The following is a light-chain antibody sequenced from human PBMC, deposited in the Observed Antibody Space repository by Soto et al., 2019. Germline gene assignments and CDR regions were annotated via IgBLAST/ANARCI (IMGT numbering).Light chain of an antibody. Sequence: EIVMTQSPASLSVSPGDGATLSCRGSQSVASNVAWYQQKPGQGPRLLIHGASTRAAGVPARFSGSGSGTDFTLTISSLQSEDFAVYYCQQYHNWPPQYTFGQGTKLQIK. V-gene: IGKV3-15*01. CDR2: GAS. J-gene: IGKJ2*01. CDR3: QQYHNWPPQYT. CDR1: QSVASN.